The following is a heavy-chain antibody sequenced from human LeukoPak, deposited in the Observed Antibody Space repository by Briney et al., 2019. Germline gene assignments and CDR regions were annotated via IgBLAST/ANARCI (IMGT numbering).Heavy chain of an antibody. CDR3: AKGTRKSWYSLGLDV. CDR2: ISGDDITT. J-gene: IGHJ6*02. V-gene: IGHV3-43*02. CDR1: GFTFSDYA. D-gene: IGHD2-15*01. Sequence: GGSLSPSFAASGFTFSDYAMHWVRQAPGKGLEWVSLISGDDITTYYADSVRGRFTISRDNSKNSLYLQMNSLRTEDTALYYCAKGTRKSWYSLGLDVLGQAGTLSVSS.